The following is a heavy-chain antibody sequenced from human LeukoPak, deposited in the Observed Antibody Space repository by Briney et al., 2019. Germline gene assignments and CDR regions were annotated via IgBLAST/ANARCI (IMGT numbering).Heavy chain of an antibody. CDR3: ARNTYGYKFSMDV. J-gene: IGHJ6*03. CDR2: INPNSGGT. Sequence: ASVKVSCKASGYTFTGYYMHWVRQATGQGLEWMGWINPNSGGTNYAQKFQGRVTMTRDTSTSTAYMELRSLRSDDTAVYYCARNTYGYKFSMDVWGKGTTVTVSS. V-gene: IGHV1-2*02. CDR1: GYTFTGYY. D-gene: IGHD5-24*01.